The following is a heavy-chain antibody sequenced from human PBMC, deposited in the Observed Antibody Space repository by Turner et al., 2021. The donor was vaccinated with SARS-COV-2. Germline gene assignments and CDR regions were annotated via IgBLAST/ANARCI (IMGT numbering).Heavy chain of an antibody. D-gene: IGHD3-10*01. V-gene: IGHV3-66*01. CDR2: IYSGGST. CDR1: GFTVSSNY. CDR3: ARDFREGAFDI. J-gene: IGHJ3*02. Sequence: EVQLVESGGGLVQPGGSLRLSCAVSGFTVSSNYMSWVRQAPGKGLEWVSVIYSGGSTCYADSVKGRFTISRDNSKNTLYLQMNSLRAEDTAVYYCARDFREGAFDIWGQGTMVTISS.